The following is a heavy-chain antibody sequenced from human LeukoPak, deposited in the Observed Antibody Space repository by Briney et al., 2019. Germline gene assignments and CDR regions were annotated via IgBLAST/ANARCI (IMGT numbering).Heavy chain of an antibody. CDR3: ARPLSSSGSFPDAFDI. D-gene: IGHD6-6*01. CDR2: IYPGDSDT. Sequence: GESLKISCKGSGYSFTSYWIGWVRQMPGKGLEWMGIIYPGDSDTRCSPSFQGQVTISADKSIGTAYLQWSSLKASDTAMFYCARPLSSSGSFPDAFDIWGQGTMVTVSS. J-gene: IGHJ3*02. V-gene: IGHV5-51*01. CDR1: GYSFTSYW.